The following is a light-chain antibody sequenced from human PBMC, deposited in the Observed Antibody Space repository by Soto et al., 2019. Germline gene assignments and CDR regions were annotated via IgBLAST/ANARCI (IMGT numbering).Light chain of an antibody. CDR1: SSDIGRYNY. V-gene: IGLV2-14*01. CDR2: EVN. J-gene: IGLJ1*01. Sequence: ALTQPASVSGSPGQSITISCTGASSDIGRYNYVSWFQQHPGKVPKLVIFEVNYRPSGVSDRFSGSKSGNTASLTITGLQAEDEADYYCTSCITANTRCVFGSGTKVTVL. CDR3: TSCITANTRCV.